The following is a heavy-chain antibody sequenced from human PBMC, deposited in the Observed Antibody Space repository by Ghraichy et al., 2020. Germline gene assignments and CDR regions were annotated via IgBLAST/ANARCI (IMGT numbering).Heavy chain of an antibody. CDR3: ARDGVGGYSYGRYAFDI. V-gene: IGHV3-11*06. D-gene: IGHD5-18*01. J-gene: IGHJ3*02. CDR2: ISSSSSYT. CDR1: GFTFSDYY. Sequence: GSLRLSCAASGFTFSDYYMSWIRQAPGKGLEWVSYISSSSSYTNYADSVKGRFTISRDNAKNSLYLQMNSLRAEDTAVYYCARDGVGGYSYGRYAFDIWGQGTMVTVSS.